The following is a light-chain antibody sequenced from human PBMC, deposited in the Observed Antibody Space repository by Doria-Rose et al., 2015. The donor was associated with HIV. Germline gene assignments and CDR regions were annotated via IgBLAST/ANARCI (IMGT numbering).Light chain of an antibody. Sequence: AIRMTQSPSSLSASTGDRVTITCRASQDISNYLAWYQQKPGKAPKLLIYAASTLQSGVPSRFSGSGSGTDFTLTISYLQSEDFATYYCQQYYSYPPTFGQGPRWKSN. J-gene: IGKJ1*01. CDR2: AAS. V-gene: IGKV1-8*01. CDR3: QQYYSYPPT. CDR1: QDISNY.